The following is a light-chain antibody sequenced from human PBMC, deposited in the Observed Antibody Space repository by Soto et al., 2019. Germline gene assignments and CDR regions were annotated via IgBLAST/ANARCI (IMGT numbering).Light chain of an antibody. CDR1: QSLLQSNGYNY. J-gene: IGKJ1*01. CDR3: MQALQTPGG. V-gene: IGKV2-28*01. CDR2: LGS. Sequence: DIVMTQSPLSLPVTPGEPASISCRSSQSLLQSNGYNYLDWYLQKPGQSPQLLIYLGSNRASGVPDRFSGSGSGTDFTLKISRVEAEDVGVYYCMQALQTPGGFGQGTKVEIK.